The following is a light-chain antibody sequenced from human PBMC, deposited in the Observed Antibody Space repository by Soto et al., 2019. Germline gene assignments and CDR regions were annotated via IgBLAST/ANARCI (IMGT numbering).Light chain of an antibody. CDR3: QQYETFST. CDR2: AAA. V-gene: IGKV1-33*01. Sequence: DIQMTQSPSSLSASVGDRVTMTCRASQNINNYLNWYQQKPGKAPKLLIFAAANLEIGIPSRFSGSGSGTDFTLTISSLQPDDFGTYFCQQYETFSTFGQGTKVDIK. CDR1: QNINNY. J-gene: IGKJ1*01.